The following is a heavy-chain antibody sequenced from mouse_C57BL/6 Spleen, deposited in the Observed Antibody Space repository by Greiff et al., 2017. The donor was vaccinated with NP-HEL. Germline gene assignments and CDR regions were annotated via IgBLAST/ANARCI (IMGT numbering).Heavy chain of an antibody. CDR1: GFTFSDYG. CDR3: ARSWDVGAMDY. J-gene: IGHJ4*01. CDR2: ISSGSSTI. Sequence: EVQLVESGGGLVKPGGSLKLSCAASGFTFSDYGMHWVRQAPEKGLEWVAYISSGSSTIYYADTVKGRFTISRDNAKNTLFLQMTSLRSEDTAMYYCARSWDVGAMDYWGQGTSVTVSS. D-gene: IGHD4-1*01. V-gene: IGHV5-17*01.